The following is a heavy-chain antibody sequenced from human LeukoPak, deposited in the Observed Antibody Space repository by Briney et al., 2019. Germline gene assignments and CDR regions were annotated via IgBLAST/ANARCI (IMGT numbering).Heavy chain of an antibody. D-gene: IGHD6-13*01. V-gene: IGHV3-33*01. J-gene: IGHJ4*02. CDR3: ARGTSGIAAAGYLVS. CDR1: GFTFSSYG. CDR2: TWYDGSNK. Sequence: GGSLRLSCAASGFTFSSYGMHWVRQAPGKGLEWVAVTWYDGSNKYYADSEKGRFTISRDTSKNTLYLQMNSLRAEDTATYYCARGTSGIAAAGYLVSWGQGTLVTVSS.